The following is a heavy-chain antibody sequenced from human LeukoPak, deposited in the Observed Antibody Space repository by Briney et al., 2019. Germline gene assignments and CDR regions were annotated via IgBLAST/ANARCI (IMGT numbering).Heavy chain of an antibody. J-gene: IGHJ4*02. V-gene: IGHV3-15*01. Sequence: GVPLTLPCDPYILTLKNLWMMWARPAPGKAREWVGRIKDKGDGDTRDYAASEKGRFFISRDDSKNTVHLQMNSLRTEDPGIYYCSTAGDGYIEFGHWGEGILVSVSA. CDR1: ILTLKNLW. CDR2: IKDKGDGDTR. D-gene: IGHD5-24*01. CDR3: STAGDGYIEFGH.